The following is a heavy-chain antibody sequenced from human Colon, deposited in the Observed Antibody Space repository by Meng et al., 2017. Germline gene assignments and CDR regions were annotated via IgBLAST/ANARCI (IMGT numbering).Heavy chain of an antibody. Sequence: QVQLVQFGAKLKKPGAPLKVSCKTSGYTFTGHFIHWVRQAPGQAPEWMGRINPFSGGTKYAQKFQGRIILTGDMSINTAHMELNRLTSDDTGIYYCAREGYERSSFWATDLWGQGTQVTVSS. CDR1: GYTFTGHF. CDR3: AREGYERSSFWATDL. J-gene: IGHJ4*02. CDR2: INPFSGGT. V-gene: IGHV1-2*05. D-gene: IGHD3-3*01.